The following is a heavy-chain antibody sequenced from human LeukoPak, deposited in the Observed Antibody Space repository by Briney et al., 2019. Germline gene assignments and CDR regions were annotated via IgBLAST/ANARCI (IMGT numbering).Heavy chain of an antibody. CDR3: ARQWLVNG. CDR1: GFNFRSYA. V-gene: IGHV3-23*01. J-gene: IGHJ4*02. Sequence: GGSLRLSCAASGFNFRSYAMNWVRQGPGKGLEWVSSISESGDTTDYADSVKGRFTISRDNSKNTLYLRMKSLRVEDTAVYYCARQWLVNGWGQGTLVTVSS. CDR2: ISESGDTT. D-gene: IGHD6-19*01.